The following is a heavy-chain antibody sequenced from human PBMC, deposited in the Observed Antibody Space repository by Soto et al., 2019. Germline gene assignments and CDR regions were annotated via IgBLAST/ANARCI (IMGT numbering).Heavy chain of an antibody. D-gene: IGHD3-3*01. CDR2: ITCNSNII. V-gene: IGHV3-48*01. CDR3: ASNGPHITILGYGDH. J-gene: IGHJ4*02. Sequence: WGSMRLCCASCGYTFRSYVVDGVRQAPGKGQERVSHITCNSNIIYYADYVKDRFTISIDNVNKKLYPQMSSLRADDTAVYYCASNGPHITILGYGDHWGQGILVTVSS. CDR1: GYTFRSYV.